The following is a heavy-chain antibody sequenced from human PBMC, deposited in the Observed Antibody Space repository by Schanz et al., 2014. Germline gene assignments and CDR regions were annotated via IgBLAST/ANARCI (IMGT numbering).Heavy chain of an antibody. CDR1: GFTFRSHA. CDR3: ARELPSYFDFGNGSQYAFDY. V-gene: IGHV3-30*16. Sequence: QVQLVESGGGVVQPGRSLRLSCAASGFTFRSHAMHWVRQAPGKGLEWGAVISHDGRKKYYADSVKGRFTISRDNSRNTPYLQMNSLRAVDPAVYYCARELPSYFDFGNGSQYAFDYWGQGTLVTVSS. D-gene: IGHD3-3*01. CDR2: ISHDGRKK. J-gene: IGHJ4*02.